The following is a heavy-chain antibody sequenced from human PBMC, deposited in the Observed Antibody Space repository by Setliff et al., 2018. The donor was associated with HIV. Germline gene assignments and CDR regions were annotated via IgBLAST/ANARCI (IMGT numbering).Heavy chain of an antibody. D-gene: IGHD2-15*01. CDR3: ASLLGYCSGGSCYSGWFDP. CDR2: IYYSGST. CDR1: GGSISSYY. J-gene: IGHJ5*02. V-gene: IGHV4-59*01. Sequence: PSETLSLTCTVSGGSISSYYLSWIRQPPGKGLEWIGYIYYSGSTNYNPSLKSRVTISVDTSKNQFSLKLSSVTAADTAVYYCASLLGYCSGGSCYSGWFDPWGQGTLVTVAA.